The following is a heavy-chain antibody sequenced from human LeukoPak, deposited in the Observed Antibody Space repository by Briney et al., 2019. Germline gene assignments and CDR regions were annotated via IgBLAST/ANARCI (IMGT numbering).Heavy chain of an antibody. Sequence: PSETLSLTCTVSGGSISSYYWSWIRQPPGKGLEWIGYIYYSGSTNYNPSLKSRVTISVDTSMNQFSLKLSSVTAADTAVYYCARARIAVAGMVDYWGQGTLVTVSS. D-gene: IGHD6-19*01. CDR2: IYYSGST. CDR1: GGSISSYY. V-gene: IGHV4-59*01. CDR3: ARARIAVAGMVDY. J-gene: IGHJ4*02.